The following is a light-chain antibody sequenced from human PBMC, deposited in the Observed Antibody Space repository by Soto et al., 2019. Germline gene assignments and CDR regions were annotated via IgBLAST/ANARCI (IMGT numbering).Light chain of an antibody. Sequence: QSVLTQPRSVSGSPGQSVTISCTGTSSDVGAYNYVSWYQQHPGKAPKFMIYDVSKRPSGVPDRFSGSKSGSTASLTISGLQAEDEADYYCCSYAGTYSYVFGTGTKVTVL. CDR3: CSYAGTYSYV. J-gene: IGLJ1*01. CDR2: DVS. V-gene: IGLV2-11*01. CDR1: SSDVGAYNY.